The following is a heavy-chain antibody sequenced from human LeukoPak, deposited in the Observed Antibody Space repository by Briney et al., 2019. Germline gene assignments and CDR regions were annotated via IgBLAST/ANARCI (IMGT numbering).Heavy chain of an antibody. V-gene: IGHV4-59*08. CDR3: ARRNTADASIDF. D-gene: IGHD4-17*01. Sequence: SETLSLTCSVSGGSIIGHWRSWIRQPPGKGLEWIGDVFYSGSNNYNPSLKSRLTISLDTSKNQFSLNLRSVTATDTAMYYCARRNTADASIDFWGQGTLVTASS. CDR1: GGSIIGHW. J-gene: IGHJ4*02. CDR2: VFYSGSN.